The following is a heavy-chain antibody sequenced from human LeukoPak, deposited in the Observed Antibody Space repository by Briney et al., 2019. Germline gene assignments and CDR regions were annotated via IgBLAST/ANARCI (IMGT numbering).Heavy chain of an antibody. V-gene: IGHV1-69*04. J-gene: IGHJ4*02. D-gene: IGHD5-18*01. Sequence: SVKVSCKASGGTFSSYAISWVRQAPGQGLEWMGRIIPIFGIANYAQKFQGRVTIAADKSTSTAYMELSSLRSEDTAVYYCARDRRGYSYGSDYWGQGTLVTVSS. CDR3: ARDRRGYSYGSDY. CDR1: GGTFSSYA. CDR2: IIPIFGIA.